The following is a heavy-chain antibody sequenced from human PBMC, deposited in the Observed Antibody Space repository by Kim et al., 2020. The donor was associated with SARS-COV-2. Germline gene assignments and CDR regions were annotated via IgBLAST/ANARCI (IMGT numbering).Heavy chain of an antibody. Sequence: KGRFTISSDNAKNSLYLQMNSLGAEDTALYYCAKALDYYDSSGYPDAFDIWGQGTMVTVSS. CDR3: AKALDYYDSSGYPDAFDI. V-gene: IGHV3-9*01. D-gene: IGHD3-22*01. J-gene: IGHJ3*02.